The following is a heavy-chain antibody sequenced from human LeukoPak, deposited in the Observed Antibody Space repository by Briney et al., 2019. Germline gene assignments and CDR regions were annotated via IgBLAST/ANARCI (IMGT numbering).Heavy chain of an antibody. D-gene: IGHD6-19*01. CDR1: GGSISSSSYY. V-gene: IGHV3-48*03. CDR3: ARSIAVAANY. J-gene: IGHJ4*02. Sequence: LSLTCTVSGGSISSSSYYWGWVRQAPGKGLEWVSYISSSGSTIYYADSVKGRFTISRDNAKNSLYLQMNSLRAEDTAVYYCARSIAVAANYWGQGTLVTVSS. CDR2: ISSSGSTI.